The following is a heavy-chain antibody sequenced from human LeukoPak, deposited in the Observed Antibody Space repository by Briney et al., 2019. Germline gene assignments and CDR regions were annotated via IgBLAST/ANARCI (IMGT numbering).Heavy chain of an antibody. J-gene: IGHJ4*02. CDR2: IGGDGVTT. V-gene: IGHV3-23*01. CDR1: GFTVSSNY. Sequence: GGSLRLSCAASGFTVSSNYMSWVRQAPGKGLEGVSAIGGDGVTTYYADSVRGRFTVSKDNSENTLYLWVNSLRVEDTAVYYCARVPGSYYVDFDYWGQGTLVTVSS. CDR3: ARVPGSYYVDFDY. D-gene: IGHD3-10*01.